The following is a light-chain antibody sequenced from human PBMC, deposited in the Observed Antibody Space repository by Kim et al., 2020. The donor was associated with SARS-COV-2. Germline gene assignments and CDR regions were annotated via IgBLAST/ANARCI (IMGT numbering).Light chain of an antibody. CDR3: QQYNIWPIT. CDR1: QIVSSN. V-gene: IGKV3-15*01. J-gene: IGKJ5*01. Sequence: VSPGERATLSCRASQIVSSNLAWYQQKPGQAPRLLIYGASTRATGIPARFSGSGSGTEFTLTISSLQSEDFAVYYCQQYNIWPITFGQGTRLEIK. CDR2: GAS.